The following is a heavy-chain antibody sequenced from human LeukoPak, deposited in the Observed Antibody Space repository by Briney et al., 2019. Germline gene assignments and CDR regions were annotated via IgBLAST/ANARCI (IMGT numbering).Heavy chain of an antibody. CDR2: IWYDGSNK. CDR3: ARGPIPYSSSWYALDY. CDR1: GFTFSSYG. J-gene: IGHJ4*02. D-gene: IGHD6-13*01. Sequence: PGGSLRLSCAASGFTFSSYGMHWVRQAPGKGLEWVAVIWYDGSNKYYADPVKGRFTISRDNSKNTLYLQMNSLRAEDTAVYYCARGPIPYSSSWYALDYWGQGTLVTVSS. V-gene: IGHV3-33*01.